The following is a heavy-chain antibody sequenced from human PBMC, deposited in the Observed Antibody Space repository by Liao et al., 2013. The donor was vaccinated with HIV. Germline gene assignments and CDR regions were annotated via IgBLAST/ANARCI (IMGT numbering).Heavy chain of an antibody. D-gene: IGHD6-13*01. J-gene: IGHJ6*03. CDR3: ARDETAAGYYYYYYMDV. CDR1: GGSFSGYY. V-gene: IGHV4-34*01. Sequence: QVQLQQWGAGLLKPSETLSLTCAVYGGSFSGYYWGWIRQPPGKGLEWIGSIYYSGSTYYNPSLKSRVTISVDTSKNQFSLKLSSVTAADTAVYYCARDETAAGYYYYYYMDVVGERDRRSPSP. CDR2: IYYSGST.